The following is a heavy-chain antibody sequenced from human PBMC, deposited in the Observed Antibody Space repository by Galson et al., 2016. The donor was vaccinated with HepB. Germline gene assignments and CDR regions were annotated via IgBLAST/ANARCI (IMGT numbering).Heavy chain of an antibody. V-gene: IGHV3-48*01. CDR3: ARRFNSCSGCHWLGDN. J-gene: IGHJ4*02. CDR2: IANSGTTI. Sequence: SLRLSCAASGFVFSAYSMIWVRQAPGKGLEWVSYIANSGTTIDYADSVKGRFTISRDNDQKSLYLQMNSLRAEDTAVYYCARRFNSCSGCHWLGDNWGQGTLVTVSS. D-gene: IGHD2/OR15-2a*01. CDR1: GFVFSAYS.